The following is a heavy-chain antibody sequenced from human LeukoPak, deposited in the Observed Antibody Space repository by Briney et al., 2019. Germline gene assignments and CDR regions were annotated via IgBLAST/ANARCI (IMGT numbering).Heavy chain of an antibody. V-gene: IGHV4-39*01. D-gene: IGHD2/OR15-2a*01. Sequence: SETLSHTCPVTGGSITTSNYYSGWLPHPPGKALEWIGIIYYSGSTYYNPSLKGRVTISVDTSKNQFSLKLSSVTAADTAVYYCARAFRARYFDLWGRGTLVTVSS. CDR2: IYYSGST. CDR1: GGSITTSNYY. CDR3: ARAFRARYFDL. J-gene: IGHJ2*01.